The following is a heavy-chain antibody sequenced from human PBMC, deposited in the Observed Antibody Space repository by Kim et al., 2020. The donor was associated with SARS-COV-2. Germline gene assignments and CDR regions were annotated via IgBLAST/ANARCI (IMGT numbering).Heavy chain of an antibody. CDR2: IWYDGSNK. J-gene: IGHJ6*02. V-gene: IGHV3-33*01. Sequence: GGSLRLPCAASGFTFSSYGMHWVRQSPGKGLEWVAVIWYDGSNKYYADSVKGRFTISRDNSKNTLYLQMNSLRAEDTAVYYCARGGYAKGGMDVWGQGTTVTVSS. CDR3: ARGGYAKGGMDV. CDR1: GFTFSSYG. D-gene: IGHD5-18*01.